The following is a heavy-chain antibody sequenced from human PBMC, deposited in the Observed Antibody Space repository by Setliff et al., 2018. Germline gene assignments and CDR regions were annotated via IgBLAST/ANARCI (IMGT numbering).Heavy chain of an antibody. CDR2: ITDSGRTT. CDR1: GFTFSSYA. V-gene: IGHV3-23*01. Sequence: GGSLRLSCAASGFTFSSYAMSWVRQAPGKEPEWVSTITDSGRTTYYGPSLRGRFTISRDNAKNTLYLQMNSLRAEDTGVYYCARDLSGRSDSWGQGTLVTVSS. D-gene: IGHD3-3*01. CDR3: ARDLSGRSDS. J-gene: IGHJ4*02.